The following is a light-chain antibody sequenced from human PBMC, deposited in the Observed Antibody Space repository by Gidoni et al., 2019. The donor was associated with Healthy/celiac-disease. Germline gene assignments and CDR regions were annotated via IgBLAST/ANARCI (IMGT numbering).Light chain of an antibody. Sequence: DIVMTQSPDSLAVSLGERATINCTSGQRVLNSSNNKNYLAWYQQKPGQPPKLLIYWASTRESGVPDRFSGRGSGTDFTLTISSLQAEDVAVYYCQQYYSTPFTFGPGTRVNIK. V-gene: IGKV4-1*01. CDR2: WAS. J-gene: IGKJ3*01. CDR1: QRVLNSSNNKNY. CDR3: QQYYSTPFT.